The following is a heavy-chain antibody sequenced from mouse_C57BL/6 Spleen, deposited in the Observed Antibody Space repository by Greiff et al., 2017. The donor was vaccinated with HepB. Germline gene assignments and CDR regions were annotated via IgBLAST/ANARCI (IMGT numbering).Heavy chain of an antibody. D-gene: IGHD3-3*01. Sequence: QVQLKQSGAELVKPGASVKLSCKASGYTFTSYWMHWVKQRPGQGLDWIGYINPSSGYTKYNQKFKDKATLTADKSSSTAYMQLSSPPYEDSAVYYCAREGHGGFGYWGTGTTLTVST. J-gene: IGHJ2*01. CDR1: GYTFTSYW. CDR2: INPSSGYT. V-gene: IGHV1-7*01. CDR3: AREGHGGFGY.